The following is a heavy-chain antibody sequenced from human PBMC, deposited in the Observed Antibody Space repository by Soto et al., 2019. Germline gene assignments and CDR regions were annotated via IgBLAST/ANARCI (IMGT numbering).Heavy chain of an antibody. J-gene: IGHJ3*02. CDR2: IDPSDSYT. CDR3: ATPFSSYDFWSGYDAFDI. Sequence: GESLKISCKGSGYSFTSYWISWVRQMPGKGLEWMGRIDPSDSYTNYSPSFQGHVTISADKSISTAYLQWSSLKALDTAMYYCATPFSSYDFWSGYDAFDIWGQGTMVTVSS. CDR1: GYSFTSYW. D-gene: IGHD3-3*01. V-gene: IGHV5-10-1*01.